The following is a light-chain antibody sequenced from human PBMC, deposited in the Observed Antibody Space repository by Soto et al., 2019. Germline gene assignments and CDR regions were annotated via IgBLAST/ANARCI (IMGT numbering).Light chain of an antibody. CDR2: SSN. V-gene: IGLV1-44*01. J-gene: IGLJ1*01. Sequence: QSVLTQPPSGSGTPGQRVTISCSGSTSNIGSNGVNWYRQLPGTAPKLLIYSSNERPSGVPDRFSGSKSGTSASLAISGLQSEDEADYYCAAWDDRLNGYVSGPGTKLPVL. CDR1: TSNIGSNG. CDR3: AAWDDRLNGYV.